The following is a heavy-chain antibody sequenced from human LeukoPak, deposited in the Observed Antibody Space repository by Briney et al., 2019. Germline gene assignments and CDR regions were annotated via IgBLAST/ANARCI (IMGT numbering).Heavy chain of an antibody. Sequence: PGGSLRLSCAASGFTFSSYSMNWVRQAPGKGLEWVSSISSSSSTIYYADSVKGRFTISRDNAKNSLYLQMNSLRAEDTAVYYCARDRYDFWSGYPPFIDAFDIWGQGTMVTVSS. CDR2: ISSSSSTI. CDR3: ARDRYDFWSGYPPFIDAFDI. V-gene: IGHV3-48*01. CDR1: GFTFSSYS. J-gene: IGHJ3*02. D-gene: IGHD3-3*01.